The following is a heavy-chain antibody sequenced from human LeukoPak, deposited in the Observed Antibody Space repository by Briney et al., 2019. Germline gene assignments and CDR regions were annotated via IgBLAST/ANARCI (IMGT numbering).Heavy chain of an antibody. J-gene: IGHJ4*02. V-gene: IGHV4-59*01. D-gene: IGHD3-9*01. Sequence: SETLSLTCTVSGGSISSYYWSWIRQPPGKGLEWIGYIYYSGSTNYNPSLKSRVTISVDTSKNQFSLKLSSVTAADTAVYYCARYRHLRYFDWLLPYFDYWGQGTLVTVSS. CDR1: GGSISSYY. CDR2: IYYSGST. CDR3: ARYRHLRYFDWLLPYFDY.